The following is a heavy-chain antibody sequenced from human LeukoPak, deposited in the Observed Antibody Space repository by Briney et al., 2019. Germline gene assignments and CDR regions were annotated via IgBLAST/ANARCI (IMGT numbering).Heavy chain of an antibody. V-gene: IGHV4-59*01. CDR3: ARSGGSSWYKSAFDI. Sequence: PSETLSLTCTVSGGSISSYYWSWIRQPPGKGLEWIGYIYYRGSTNYNPSLKSRVTISVDTSKNQLSLKLSSVTAADTAVYYCARSGGSSWYKSAFDIWGQGTMVTVSS. D-gene: IGHD6-13*01. J-gene: IGHJ3*02. CDR2: IYYRGST. CDR1: GGSISSYY.